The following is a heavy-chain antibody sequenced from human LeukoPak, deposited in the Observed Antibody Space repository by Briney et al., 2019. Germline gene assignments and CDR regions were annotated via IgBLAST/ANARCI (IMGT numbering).Heavy chain of an antibody. CDR1: GGTFSSYA. V-gene: IGHV1-2*02. Sequence: ASVKVSCKASGGTFSSYAISWVRQAPGQGLEWMGWINPNSGGTNYAQKFQGRVTMTRDTSISTAYMELSRLRSDDTAVYYCAVLLWFGELFPGDYWGQGTLVTVSS. D-gene: IGHD3-10*01. CDR2: INPNSGGT. J-gene: IGHJ4*02. CDR3: AVLLWFGELFPGDY.